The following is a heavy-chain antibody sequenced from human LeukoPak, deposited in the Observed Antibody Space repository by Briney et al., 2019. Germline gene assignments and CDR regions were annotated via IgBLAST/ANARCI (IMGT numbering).Heavy chain of an antibody. D-gene: IGHD2-15*01. V-gene: IGHV3-49*04. Sequence: GGSLRLSCAASGFTFSTYAMSWVCQAPGKGLEWVGFIRSKPYGGTTEYAASVKGRFTFSREDSKSIAYLQMNSLKTEDTAVYYRTRAAYCSGGSCYYFDYWGQGTLVTVSS. CDR1: GFTFSTYA. CDR2: IRSKPYGGTT. J-gene: IGHJ4*02. CDR3: TRAAYCSGGSCYYFDY.